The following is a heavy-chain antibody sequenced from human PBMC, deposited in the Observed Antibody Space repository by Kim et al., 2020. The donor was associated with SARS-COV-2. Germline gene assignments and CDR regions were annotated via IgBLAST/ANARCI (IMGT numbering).Heavy chain of an antibody. D-gene: IGHD6-19*01. CDR1: GGSFSGYY. V-gene: IGHV4-34*01. Sequence: SETLSLTCAVYGGSFSGYYWSWIRQPPGKGLEWIGEINHSGSTNYNPSLKSRVTISVDTSKNQFSLKLSSVTAADTAVYYCARGTRQWLVRRPYYYYMDVWGKGTPVTVSS. J-gene: IGHJ6*03. CDR2: INHSGST. CDR3: ARGTRQWLVRRPYYYYMDV.